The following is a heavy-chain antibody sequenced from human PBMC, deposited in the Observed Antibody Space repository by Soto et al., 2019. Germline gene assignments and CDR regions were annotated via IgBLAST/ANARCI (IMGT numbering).Heavy chain of an antibody. D-gene: IGHD2-15*01. Sequence: GGSLRLSCAASGFTFSSYWMSWVRQTPGKGLEWVASIKKDGSEKDYVDSVKGRFTISRDNAKNSLYLQMSRLRAEDTAVYYCARVNGGGLFDYWGQGTQVTVSS. CDR1: GFTFSSYW. J-gene: IGHJ4*02. V-gene: IGHV3-7*01. CDR2: IKKDGSEK. CDR3: ARVNGGGLFDY.